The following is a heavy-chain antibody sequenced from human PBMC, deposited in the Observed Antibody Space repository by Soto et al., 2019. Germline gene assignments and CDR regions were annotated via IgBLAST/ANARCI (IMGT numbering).Heavy chain of an antibody. J-gene: IGHJ4*02. CDR1: GYSFTSYG. Sequence: ASVKVSCKASGYSFTSYGISWVRQAPGQGIEWMGWISAYNGNTNYAQKLQGRVTMTTDTSTSTAYMELRSLRSDDTAVYYCAFSPFERIVGPLSYCGQGTLVTVSS. D-gene: IGHD1-26*01. CDR3: AFSPFERIVGPLSY. V-gene: IGHV1-18*01. CDR2: ISAYNGNT.